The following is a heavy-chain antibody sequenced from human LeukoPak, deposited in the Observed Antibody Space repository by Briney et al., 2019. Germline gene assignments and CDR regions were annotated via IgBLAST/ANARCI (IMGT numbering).Heavy chain of an antibody. D-gene: IGHD3-22*01. CDR3: ARDSKGGDSSGYYPIDY. J-gene: IGHJ4*02. Sequence: PGGSLRLFCAASGFTFSSYWMSWVRQAPGKGLEWVANIKQDGSEKYYVDSVKGRFTISRDNAKNSLYLQMNSLRAEDTAVYYCARDSKGGDSSGYYPIDYWGQGALVTVSS. V-gene: IGHV3-7*01. CDR1: GFTFSSYW. CDR2: IKQDGSEK.